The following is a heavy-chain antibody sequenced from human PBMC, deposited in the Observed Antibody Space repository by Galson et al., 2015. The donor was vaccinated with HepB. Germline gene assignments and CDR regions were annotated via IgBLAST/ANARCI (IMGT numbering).Heavy chain of an antibody. J-gene: IGHJ4*02. Sequence: SETLSLTCTVSGGSISSSSYYWGWIRQPPGKGLEWIGSIYYSGSTYYNPSLKSRVTISVDTSKNQFSLKLSSVTAADTAVYYCARRVPGSPPSDYWGQGTLVTVSS. CDR3: ARRVPGSPPSDY. CDR2: IYYSGST. CDR1: GGSISSSSYY. D-gene: IGHD3-10*01. V-gene: IGHV4-39*01.